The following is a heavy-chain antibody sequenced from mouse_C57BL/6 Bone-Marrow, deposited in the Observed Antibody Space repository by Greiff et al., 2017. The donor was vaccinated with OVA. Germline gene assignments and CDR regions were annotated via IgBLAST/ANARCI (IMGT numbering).Heavy chain of an antibody. CDR3: ARKLYFDV. CDR1: GFTFSDYG. Sequence: EVQLVESGGGLVKPGGSLKLSCAASGFTFSDYGMHWVRQAPEKGLEWVAYISSGSSTIYYADTVKGRFTISRDNAKNTLFLQMTSLRSEETAMYYCARKLYFDVWGTGTTVTVSS. CDR2: ISSGSSTI. V-gene: IGHV5-17*01. D-gene: IGHD2-12*01. J-gene: IGHJ1*03.